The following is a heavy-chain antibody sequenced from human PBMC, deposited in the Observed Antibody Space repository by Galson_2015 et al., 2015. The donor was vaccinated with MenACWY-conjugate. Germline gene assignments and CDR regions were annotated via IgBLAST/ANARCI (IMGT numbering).Heavy chain of an antibody. CDR2: IDPGDSEV. V-gene: IGHV5-10-1*01. J-gene: IGHJ4*02. CDR1: GYTFTNYW. CDR3: ARIVGASHFFDY. Sequence: QSGAEVKEPGESLEISCKASGYTFTNYWIIWVRQMPGKGLEWMGRIDPGDSEVNYSPSFQGHLTISADKSISTAYLQWSSLKASDTAMYYCARIVGASHFFDYWGQGSLVAVSS. D-gene: IGHD1-26*01.